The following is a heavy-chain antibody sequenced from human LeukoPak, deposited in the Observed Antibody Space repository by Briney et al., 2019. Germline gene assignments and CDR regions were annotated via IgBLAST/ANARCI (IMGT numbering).Heavy chain of an antibody. CDR2: IWYDGSNK. D-gene: IGHD6-13*01. V-gene: IGHV3-33*01. J-gene: IGHJ4*02. CDR1: GFTFSSYG. CDR3: AREHSSSFDY. Sequence: GRSLRLSCAASGFTFSSYGMHWVRQAPGKGLEWVAVIWYDGSNKHYADSVKGRFTISRDNSKNTLYLQMNSLRAEDTAVYYCAREHSSSFDYWGQGTLVTVSS.